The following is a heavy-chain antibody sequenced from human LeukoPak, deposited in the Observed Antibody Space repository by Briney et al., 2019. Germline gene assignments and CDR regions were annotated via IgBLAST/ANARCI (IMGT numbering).Heavy chain of an antibody. CDR3: ARDGYRSEGTFDI. V-gene: IGHV3-30-3*01. D-gene: IGHD5-24*01. CDR2: ISYDGSNK. CDR1: GFTFSSYA. J-gene: IGHJ3*02. Sequence: GGSLRLSCAASGFTFSSYAMHWVRQAPGKGLEWVAVISYDGSNKYCADSVKGRFTISRDNSKNTLYLQMNSLRAEDTAVYYCARDGYRSEGTFDIWGQGTMVTVSS.